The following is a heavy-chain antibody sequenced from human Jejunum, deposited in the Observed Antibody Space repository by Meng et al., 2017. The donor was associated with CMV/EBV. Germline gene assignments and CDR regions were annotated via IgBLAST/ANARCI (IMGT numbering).Heavy chain of an antibody. J-gene: IGHJ4*02. Sequence: ASGLTFGKTGRSVLPTTPGSRLQFVSDINRNDRPPSSSSSFPPPLTISRDNSKNTLYLQMNSLRVEDTAVYYCAKGGGHSGIKYLDYWGQGTLVTVSS. D-gene: IGHD1-26*01. CDR3: AKGGGHSGIKYLDY. CDR2: INRNDRPP. CDR1: GLTFGKTG. V-gene: IGHV3-23*01.